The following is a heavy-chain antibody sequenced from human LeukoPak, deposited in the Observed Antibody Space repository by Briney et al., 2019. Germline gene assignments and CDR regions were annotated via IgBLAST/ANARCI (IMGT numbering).Heavy chain of an antibody. V-gene: IGHV3-23*01. J-gene: IGHJ4*02. CDR3: ARRINYYDSSGYYYVRYFDS. CDR1: GFTFSNYA. D-gene: IGHD3-22*01. CDR2: ISGSGGNT. Sequence: PGGSLRLSCAASGFTFSNYAMSWVRQAPGKGLEWVSVISGSGGNTYYADSVKGRFTISRDNAKNTLYLQMNSLGAEDTAVYYCARRINYYDSSGYYYVRYFDSWGQGTLVAVSS.